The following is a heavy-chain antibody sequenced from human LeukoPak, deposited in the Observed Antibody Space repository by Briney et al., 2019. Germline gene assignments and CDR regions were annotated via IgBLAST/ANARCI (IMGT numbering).Heavy chain of an antibody. V-gene: IGHV4-38-2*02. D-gene: IGHD3-3*02. CDR3: ARVLEGISGDPLGFDY. CDR2: IYHSGST. J-gene: IGHJ4*02. CDR1: GYSISSGYY. Sequence: SETLSLTCTVSGYSISSGYYWGWIRQPPGKGLEWIGSIYHSGSTYYNPSLKSRVTISVDTSKNQFSLKLSSVTAADTAVYYCARVLEGISGDPLGFDYWGQGTLVTVSS.